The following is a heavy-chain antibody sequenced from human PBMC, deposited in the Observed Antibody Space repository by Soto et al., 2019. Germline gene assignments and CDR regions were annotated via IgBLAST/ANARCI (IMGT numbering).Heavy chain of an antibody. J-gene: IGHJ4*02. D-gene: IGHD1-26*01. Sequence: PSETLSLTCTVSGGSISSSGYFWSWVRHHAGKGLEWIGYISYSGTTYYNPSLKSRVSMSVQTSKNQFSLKLTSVTAADTAVYFCARGYRLFGGSWPFDYWGQGTPVTVSS. CDR1: GGSISSSGYF. CDR2: ISYSGTT. V-gene: IGHV4-31*03. CDR3: ARGYRLFGGSWPFDY.